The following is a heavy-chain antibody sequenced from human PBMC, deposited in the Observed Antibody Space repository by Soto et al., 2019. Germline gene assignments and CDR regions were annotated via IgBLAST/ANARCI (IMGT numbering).Heavy chain of an antibody. J-gene: IGHJ4*02. CDR1: GFSLSTSGMC. CDR3: ARSRLDAPSRVRYCFDY. D-gene: IGHD3-10*01. Sequence: SGPTLVNPTQTLTLTCTFSGFSLSTSGMCVSWIRQPPGKALEWLALIDWDDDKYYSTSLKTRLTISKDTSKNQVVLTMTNMDPVDTATYYCARSRLDAPSRVRYCFDYRGQGTLVTVSS. CDR2: IDWDDDK. V-gene: IGHV2-70*01.